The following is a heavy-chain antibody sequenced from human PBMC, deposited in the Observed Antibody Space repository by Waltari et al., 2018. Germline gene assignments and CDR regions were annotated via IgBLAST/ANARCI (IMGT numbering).Heavy chain of an antibody. D-gene: IGHD3-22*01. CDR2: IWYDGSNK. CDR3: ARDQHDSSGYYWTFDY. V-gene: IGHV3-33*01. J-gene: IGHJ4*02. CDR1: GFTFSSYG. Sequence: QVQLVESGGGVVQPGRSLRPSCAASGFTFSSYGMHRVRQAPGKGQEWVAVIWYDGSNKYYADSVKGRFTISRDNSKNTLYLQMNSLRAEDTAVYYCARDQHDSSGYYWTFDYWGQGTLVTVSS.